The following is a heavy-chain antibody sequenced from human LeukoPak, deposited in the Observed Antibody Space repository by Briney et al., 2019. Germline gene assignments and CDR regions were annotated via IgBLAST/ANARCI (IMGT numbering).Heavy chain of an antibody. CDR2: IIPAFRTT. D-gene: IGHD1-26*01. V-gene: IGHV1-69*05. CDR1: GGTFSSYV. Sequence: SVKVSCKASGGTFSSYVISWVRQAPGQGLEWMGRIIPAFRTTVFAQRFQGRVTMTTDESTSAAYLDLSSLTFDDTAVYYCARSGSKSWGYFESWGQGTLVTVSS. J-gene: IGHJ4*02. CDR3: ARSGSKSWGYFES.